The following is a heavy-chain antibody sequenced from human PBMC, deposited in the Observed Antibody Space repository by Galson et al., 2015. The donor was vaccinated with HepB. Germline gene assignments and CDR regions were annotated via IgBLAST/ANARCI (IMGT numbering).Heavy chain of an antibody. V-gene: IGHV3-9*01. CDR1: GFTFDDYA. CDR3: AKGGIALADGLDY. Sequence: SLRLSCAASGFTFDDYAMHWVRQVPGKGLEWVSGISWNSASIAYAGSVEGRFTISRDNTKNSLYLQMNSLRPEDTALYYCAKGGIALADGLDYWGQGTLVTASA. D-gene: IGHD6-19*01. J-gene: IGHJ4*02. CDR2: ISWNSASI.